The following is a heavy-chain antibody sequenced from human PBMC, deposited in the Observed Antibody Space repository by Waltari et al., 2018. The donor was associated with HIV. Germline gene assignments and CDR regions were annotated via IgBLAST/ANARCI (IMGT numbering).Heavy chain of an antibody. Sequence: QVQLQESGPGLVKPSETLSLICTVSGGSISSYYWSWIRQPPGKGLEWIGYIYYSGSTNYNPSLKSRVTISVDTSKNQFSLKLSSVTAADTAVYYCARWTGDFCFDYWGQGTLVTVSS. CDR3: ARWTGDFCFDY. D-gene: IGHD3-3*01. J-gene: IGHJ4*02. CDR1: GGSISSYY. CDR2: IYYSGST. V-gene: IGHV4-59*01.